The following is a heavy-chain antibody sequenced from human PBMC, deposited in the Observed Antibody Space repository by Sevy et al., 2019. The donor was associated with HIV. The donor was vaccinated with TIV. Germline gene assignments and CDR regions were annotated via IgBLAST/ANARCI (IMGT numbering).Heavy chain of an antibody. CDR3: ATGPGYCISTSCQPPFYYYYYHGMDV. J-gene: IGHJ6*02. V-gene: IGHV3-15*07. D-gene: IGHD2-2*01. Sequence: GGSLRLSCAASGFTSGFTFTNAWMNWVRQAPGKGLEWVGRIEAKSDGGTTDYAAPVKGRFPISRDDSKNTLYLQLNSLTTADTAMYYCATGPGYCISTSCQPPFYYYYYHGMDVWGQGTTVTVSS. CDR2: IEAKSDGGTT. CDR1: GFTSGFTFTNAW.